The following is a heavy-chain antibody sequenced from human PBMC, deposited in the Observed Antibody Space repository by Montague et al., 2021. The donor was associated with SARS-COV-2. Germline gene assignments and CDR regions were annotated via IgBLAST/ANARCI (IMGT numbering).Heavy chain of an antibody. CDR3: ARARVVVTTTRNWFDP. D-gene: IGHD2-2*01. CDR1: GGSISSGGYY. J-gene: IGHJ5*02. CDR2: VYYSGST. V-gene: IGHV4-31*03. Sequence: TLSLTCTVSGGSISSGGYYWSWLRQPPGKGLEGIGYVYYSGSTYYNPSLKSRLTISVDTSKNWFSLKLSSVTAAATAMYYCARARVVVTTTRNWFDPWGQGTLVTVSS.